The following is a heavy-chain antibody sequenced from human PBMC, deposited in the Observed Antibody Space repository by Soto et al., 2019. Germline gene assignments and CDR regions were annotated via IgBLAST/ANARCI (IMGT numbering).Heavy chain of an antibody. Sequence: QVQLVQSGAEVKKPGSSVKVSCKASGGTFSSYAISWVRQAPGQGLEWMGGIIPIFGTANYEQKFQGRVTITAEESTSTAYMELSSLRSEDTAVYYCARGYTAARPGGYYYGMDVWGQGTTVTVSS. CDR1: GGTFSSYA. V-gene: IGHV1-69*01. CDR2: IIPIFGTA. CDR3: ARGYTAARPGGYYYGMDV. D-gene: IGHD6-6*01. J-gene: IGHJ6*02.